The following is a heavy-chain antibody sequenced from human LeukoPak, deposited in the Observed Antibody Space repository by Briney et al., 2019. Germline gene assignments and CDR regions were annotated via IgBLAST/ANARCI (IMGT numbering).Heavy chain of an antibody. Sequence: SVTVSCKASGGTFSSYAISWVRQAPGQGLEWMGGIIPIFGTANYAQKFQGRVTITADESTSTAYMELSSLRSEDTAVYYCARDPHLIAAAGTTYFDYWGQGTLVTVSS. CDR1: GGTFSSYA. V-gene: IGHV1-69*13. J-gene: IGHJ4*02. CDR3: ARDPHLIAAAGTTYFDY. D-gene: IGHD6-13*01. CDR2: IIPIFGTA.